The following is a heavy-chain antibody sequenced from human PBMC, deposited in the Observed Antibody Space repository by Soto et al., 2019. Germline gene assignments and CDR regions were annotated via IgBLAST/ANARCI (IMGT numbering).Heavy chain of an antibody. D-gene: IGHD1-26*01. CDR1: GDSISSRTNY. V-gene: IGHV4-39*01. CDR2: IYYSGST. J-gene: IGHJ4*02. Sequence: QLQLQESGPGLVKPSETLSLTCTVSGDSISSRTNYWGWIRQPPGKGLEWIGSIYYSGSTYYNPSLKSRVTISVDTSKNQFSLKLSSVTAADTAVYYCARLTWDLFFDSWGQGTLVTVSS. CDR3: ARLTWDLFFDS.